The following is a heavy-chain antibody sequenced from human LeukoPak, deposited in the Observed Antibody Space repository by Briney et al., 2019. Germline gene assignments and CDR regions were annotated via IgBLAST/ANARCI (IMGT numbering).Heavy chain of an antibody. CDR3: ARGGVRVTSGPRYFQH. Sequence: SETLSLTCAVSGYSISSGYYWGWIRQPPGKGLEWIGNIYHSGSTYYNPSLKSRVTISVDTSKNQFSLKLSSVTAADTAVYYCARGGVRVTSGPRYFQHWGQGTLVTVSS. CDR2: IYHSGST. CDR1: GYSISSGYY. D-gene: IGHD3-16*01. V-gene: IGHV4-38-2*01. J-gene: IGHJ1*01.